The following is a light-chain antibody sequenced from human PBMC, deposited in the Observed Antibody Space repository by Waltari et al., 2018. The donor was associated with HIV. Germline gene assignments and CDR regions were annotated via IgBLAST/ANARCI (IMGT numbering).Light chain of an antibody. CDR2: DNN. CDR1: SSNIGVNC. V-gene: IGLV1-51*01. J-gene: IGLJ2*01. Sequence: VLPPPPPLSAAPRQSVSITCSGRSSNIGVNCESWYQQFPRTAPTLLIYDNNERPSGIPDRFSGSKSGTSATLAITGLRTEDEADYYCVSWDSSLRGVLFGGGTKLTVL. CDR3: VSWDSSLRGVL.